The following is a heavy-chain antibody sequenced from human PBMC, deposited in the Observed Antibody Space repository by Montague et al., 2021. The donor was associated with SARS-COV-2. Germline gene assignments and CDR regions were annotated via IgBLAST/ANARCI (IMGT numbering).Heavy chain of an antibody. D-gene: IGHD3-22*01. CDR3: AAQPWEDSSGYYRDY. CDR1: GGSFSASY. V-gene: IGHV4-34*01. Sequence: SETRSLTCAVYGGSFSASYWSWIRQPPGKGLEWIGEINHRGTTNYIPSLSSRVTISVDTSKNQFSPKLSSVTAADTAVYYCAAQPWEDSSGYYRDYWSQGALVTVSS. J-gene: IGHJ4*02. CDR2: INHRGTT.